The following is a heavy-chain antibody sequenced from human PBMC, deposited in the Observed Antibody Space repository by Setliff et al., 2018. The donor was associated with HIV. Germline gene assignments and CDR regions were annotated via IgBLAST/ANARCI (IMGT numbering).Heavy chain of an antibody. V-gene: IGHV1-18*01. CDR3: ARIVALNGYPSDY. CDR2: ISVKNGNT. D-gene: IGHD2-8*01. CDR1: GGTFSNYA. J-gene: IGHJ4*02. Sequence: ASVKVSCKASGGTFSNYAFSWVRQAPGQGLEWMGWISVKNGNTNYAQKFQGRVTMTTDTSTSTAYMELRSLGSDDTAVYYCARIVALNGYPSDYWGQGTLVTVSS.